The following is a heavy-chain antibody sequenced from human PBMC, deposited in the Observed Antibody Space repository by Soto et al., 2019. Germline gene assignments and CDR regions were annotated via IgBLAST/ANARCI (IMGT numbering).Heavy chain of an antibody. D-gene: IGHD3-22*01. J-gene: IGHJ4*02. V-gene: IGHV4-59*01. CDR3: ARHYYDAAGFDY. CDR1: GASITSYF. CDR2: IYYSGST. Sequence: KTSETLSLTCTVSGASITSYFWSWIRQPPGKGLEWIAYIYYSGSTNYNPSLKSRVSISVDTSKNQFSLNLSSVTAADTAVYYCARHYYDAAGFDYWGQGTLVTVSS.